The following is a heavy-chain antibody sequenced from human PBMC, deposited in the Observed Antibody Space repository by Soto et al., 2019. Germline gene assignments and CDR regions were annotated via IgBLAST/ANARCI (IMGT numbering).Heavy chain of an antibody. Sequence: QMQLVESGGGVVQPGRSLRVSCEASGFIFSTYGMHWVRQAPGKGLEWVAVISYDGRHKYYADSVRGRFTISRDNSKNTLHLQMNSLRGEDTAVYYCAKDTATAITYDYFYGMDVWGQGTTVTVSS. J-gene: IGHJ6*02. CDR3: AKDTATAITYDYFYGMDV. CDR1: GFIFSTYG. D-gene: IGHD5-12*01. V-gene: IGHV3-30*18. CDR2: ISYDGRHK.